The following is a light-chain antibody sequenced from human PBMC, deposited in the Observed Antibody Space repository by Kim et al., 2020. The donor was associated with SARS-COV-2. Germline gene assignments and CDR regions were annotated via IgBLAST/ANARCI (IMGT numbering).Light chain of an antibody. CDR1: KLGDKY. Sequence: SESPGLTACIACSGDKLGDKYACWYQQKPGQSPVLVIYQDSKRPSGIPVRFSGSNSGNTATLTISGTQAMDEADYYGQAWDSSRVVFGGGTQLTVL. V-gene: IGLV3-1*01. CDR3: QAWDSSRVV. J-gene: IGLJ2*01. CDR2: QDS.